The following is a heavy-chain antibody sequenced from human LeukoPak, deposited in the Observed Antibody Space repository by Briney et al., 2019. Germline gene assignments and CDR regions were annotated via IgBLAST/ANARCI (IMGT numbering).Heavy chain of an antibody. CDR3: ARANFLYCSSTTCLFDY. CDR1: GYTFTDYY. D-gene: IGHD2-2*01. Sequence: ASAKVSCKASGYTFTDYYMHWVRQAPGQGFEWMGWINPNDGDTNYAQKFQGRVTMTRDTSISTAHMEVSRLRSDDMAVYYCARANFLYCSSTTCLFDYWGQGTLVTVSS. CDR2: INPNDGDT. V-gene: IGHV1-2*02. J-gene: IGHJ4*02.